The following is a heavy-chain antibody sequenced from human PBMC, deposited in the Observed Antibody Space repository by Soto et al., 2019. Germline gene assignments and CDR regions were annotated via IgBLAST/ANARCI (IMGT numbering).Heavy chain of an antibody. CDR3: ATVMDTAMVPYYFDY. J-gene: IGHJ4*02. CDR1: GGSISSGGYY. D-gene: IGHD5-18*01. Sequence: GPGPGLSSETLSLTCTVSGGSISSGGYYWSWIRQHTGKGLEWIGYIYYSGSTYYNPSLKSRVTISVDTSKNQFSLKLSSVTAADTAVYYCATVMDTAMVPYYFDYWGQGTLVTVS. CDR2: IYYSGST. V-gene: IGHV4-31*03.